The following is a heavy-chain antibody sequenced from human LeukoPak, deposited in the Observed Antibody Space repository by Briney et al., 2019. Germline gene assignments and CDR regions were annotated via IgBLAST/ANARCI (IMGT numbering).Heavy chain of an antibody. CDR2: THYSGST. CDR1: GGSINSYY. Sequence: SETLSLTCTVSGGSINSYYWSWIRQPPGKGLQWIGCTHYSGSTNYNPSLKSRVTISVDTSKNQFSLKLSSVTAADTAVYFCARGPYSYDSSGAFDIWGQGTMVTVCS. CDR3: ARGPYSYDSSGAFDI. D-gene: IGHD3-22*01. J-gene: IGHJ3*02. V-gene: IGHV4-59*08.